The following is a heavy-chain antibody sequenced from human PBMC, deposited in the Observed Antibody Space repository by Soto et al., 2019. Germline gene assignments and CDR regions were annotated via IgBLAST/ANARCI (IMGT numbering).Heavy chain of an antibody. Sequence: ASVKVSCKASGYTFTSYYMHWMRQAPGQGLERMGIINPSGGSTSYAQKFQGRVTMTRDTSTSTVYMELSSLRSEDTAVYYCARDFIPAAIGGYYYYGMDVWGQGTTVTVSS. CDR2: INPSGGST. V-gene: IGHV1-46*01. J-gene: IGHJ6*02. CDR3: ARDFIPAAIGGYYYYGMDV. D-gene: IGHD2-2*02. CDR1: GYTFTSYY.